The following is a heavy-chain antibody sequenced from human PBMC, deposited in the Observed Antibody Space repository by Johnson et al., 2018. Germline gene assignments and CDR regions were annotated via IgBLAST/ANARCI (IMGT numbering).Heavy chain of an antibody. V-gene: IGHV3-73*02. D-gene: IGHD1-26*01. CDR1: GFTFSNSA. J-gene: IGHJ4*02. CDR3: TRLGDDFGY. Sequence: VQLQESGGGLVQPGGSLKLSCAASGFTFSNSAMHWVRQASGKGLEWVGRIITKGDNYATAYGASVKGRFTLCRDDSKNTAYLQMNSLKTEDTAVYYCTRLGDDFGYWGQGTLVTVSS. CDR2: IITKGDNYAT.